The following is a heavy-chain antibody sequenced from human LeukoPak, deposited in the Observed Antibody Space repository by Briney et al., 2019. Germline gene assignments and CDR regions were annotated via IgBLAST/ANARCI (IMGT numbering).Heavy chain of an antibody. D-gene: IGHD3-9*01. CDR2: FDPEDGET. Sequence: TSVKVSCKVSGYSLTELSMHWVRQAPGKGLEWMGGFDPEDGETIYAQKFQGRVTMTEDTSTDTAYMELSSLRSEDTAVYYCATGPTYDILTGFDYWGQGTLVTVSS. CDR1: GYSLTELS. V-gene: IGHV1-24*01. J-gene: IGHJ4*02. CDR3: ATGPTYDILTGFDY.